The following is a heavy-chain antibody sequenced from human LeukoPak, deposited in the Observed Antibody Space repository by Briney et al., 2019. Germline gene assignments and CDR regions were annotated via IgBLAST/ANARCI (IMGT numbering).Heavy chain of an antibody. CDR1: GGSISSSSYY. D-gene: IGHD4-11*01. J-gene: IGHJ5*02. V-gene: IGHV4-39*01. Sequence: SETLSLICTVSGGSISSSSYYWGWIRQPPGKGLEWIGSIYYSGSTYYNPSLKSRVTISVDTSKNQFSLKLSSVTAADTAVYYCARGKRVGGMTTGQLNWFDPWGQGTLVTVSS. CDR2: IYYSGST. CDR3: ARGKRVGGMTTGQLNWFDP.